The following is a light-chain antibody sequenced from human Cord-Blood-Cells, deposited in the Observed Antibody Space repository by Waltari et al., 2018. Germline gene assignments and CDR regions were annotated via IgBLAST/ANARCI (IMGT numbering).Light chain of an antibody. Sequence: DIQMSQSPSSLSASVGDRVTLPCQASQDISNYLNWYQQKPGKAPKLLIYDASNLETGVPSRFSGSGSGTEFTFTISSLQPDDIATYYCQQYDNHSTFTFGPGTKVDS. CDR3: QQYDNHSTFT. CDR2: DAS. J-gene: IGKJ3*01. CDR1: QDISNY. V-gene: IGKV1-33*01.